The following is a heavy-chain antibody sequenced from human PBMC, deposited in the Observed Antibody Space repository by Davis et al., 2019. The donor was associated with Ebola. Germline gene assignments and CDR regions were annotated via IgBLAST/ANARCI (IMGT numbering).Heavy chain of an antibody. Sequence: GESLKISCAASGFTFSGSAMHWVRQASGKGLEWVGRIRSKANSYATPYAASVKGRFTISRDDSKNTLYLQMNSLIAEDTAVYYCTWDLVPTAIGSPDWWGQGTLVTVSS. D-gene: IGHD2-2*02. J-gene: IGHJ4*02. V-gene: IGHV3-73*01. CDR1: GFTFSGSA. CDR3: TWDLVPTAIGSPDW. CDR2: IRSKANSYAT.